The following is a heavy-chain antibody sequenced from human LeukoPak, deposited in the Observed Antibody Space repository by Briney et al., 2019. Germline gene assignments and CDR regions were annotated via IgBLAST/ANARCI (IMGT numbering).Heavy chain of an antibody. CDR1: GFTFSSYA. D-gene: IGHD3-16*01. V-gene: IGHV3-23*01. CDR2: ISGSGGST. J-gene: IGHJ4*02. Sequence: GGSLRLSCAATGFTFSSYAMSWVRQAPGKGLEWVSAISGSGGSTYYADSVKGRFTISRDNSKNTLYLQMNSLRAEDTAVYYCAKSGGSWTNYFDYWGQGTLVTVSS. CDR3: AKSGGSWTNYFDY.